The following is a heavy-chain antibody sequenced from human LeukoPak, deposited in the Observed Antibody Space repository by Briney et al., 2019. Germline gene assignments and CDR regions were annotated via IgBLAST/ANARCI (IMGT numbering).Heavy chain of an antibody. CDR1: GFTFPEYN. D-gene: IGHD3-10*01. J-gene: IGHJ6*03. CDR2: ISDRSSTI. Sequence: GGSLRLSFAGSGFTFPEYNKIWVRQGPGKGLERVSFISDISDRSSTIHYADSVKGRFTISRDNAERSVYLQMNSLRADDTAVYYYARVRGPTLKTCYMDVWGTGTTVTVSS. CDR3: ARVRGPTLKTCYMDV. V-gene: IGHV3-48*04.